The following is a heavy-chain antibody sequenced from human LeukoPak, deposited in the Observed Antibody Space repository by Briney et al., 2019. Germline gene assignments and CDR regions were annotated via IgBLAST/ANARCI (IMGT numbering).Heavy chain of an antibody. CDR3: ARCYFLEWLLSGYFDY. CDR2: ISYDGSNK. V-gene: IGHV3-30-3*01. Sequence: PGGSLRLSCAASGFTFSDYYMSWIRQAPGKGLEWVAVISYDGSNKYYADSVKGRFTISRDNSKNTLYLQMNSLRAEDTAVYYCARCYFLEWLLSGYFDYWGQGTLVTVSS. J-gene: IGHJ4*02. D-gene: IGHD3-3*01. CDR1: GFTFSDYY.